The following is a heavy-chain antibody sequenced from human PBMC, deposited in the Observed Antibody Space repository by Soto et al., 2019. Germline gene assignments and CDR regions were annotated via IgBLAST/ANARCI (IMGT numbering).Heavy chain of an antibody. CDR3: ARIGAVADFDY. V-gene: IGHV2-26*01. D-gene: IGHD6-19*01. CDR1: GFSRSNARVG. Sequence: SGPTLVNPTETLTLTCTVSGFSRSNARVGVSWIRQPPGKALEWLAHIFSNDEKSYSTSLKSRLTISKDTSKSQVVLTMTNMDPVDTATYYCARIGAVADFDYWGQGTLVTVSS. J-gene: IGHJ4*02. CDR2: IFSNDEK.